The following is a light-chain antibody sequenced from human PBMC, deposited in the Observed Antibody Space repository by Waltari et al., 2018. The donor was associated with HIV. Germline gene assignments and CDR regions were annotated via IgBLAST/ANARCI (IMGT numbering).Light chain of an antibody. J-gene: IGKJ4*01. V-gene: IGKV1D-12*01. CDR1: QTINTN. CDR2: AAS. Sequence: DLQMTQSPSSVSASVGDRVNITCRASQTINTNLAWYQHKPGIAPKLLLYAASSLQSGVPSRFSGSGSGTDFTLTSNTLQPEDCATYDCEQANSFPRTFGGGTRVDIK. CDR3: EQANSFPRT.